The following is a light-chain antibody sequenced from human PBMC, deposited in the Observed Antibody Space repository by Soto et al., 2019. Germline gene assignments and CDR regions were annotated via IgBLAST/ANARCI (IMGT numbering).Light chain of an antibody. CDR3: QQYGTSPRT. CDR1: QGIRID. Sequence: DIQMTQSPSSLSAFVGDRVTITCRASQGIRIDLGWFQQKPGKAPKRLIYGASSLQSGVPSRFSGRGSGTEFTLTISNLQPEDFATYYCQQYGTSPRTFGQGTKVDIK. J-gene: IGKJ1*01. V-gene: IGKV1-17*02. CDR2: GAS.